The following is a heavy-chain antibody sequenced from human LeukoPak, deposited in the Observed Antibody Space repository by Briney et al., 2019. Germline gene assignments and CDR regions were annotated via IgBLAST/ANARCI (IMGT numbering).Heavy chain of an antibody. CDR1: GYTFTSYY. CDR3: ARGEGSSWGPGYFDY. J-gene: IGHJ4*02. D-gene: IGHD6-13*01. CDR2: INPSGGST. V-gene: IGHV1-46*03. Sequence: ASVKVSCKASGYTFTSYYMHWVRQAPGQGLEWMGIINPSGGSTSYAQKFQGRVTMTRDTSTSTVCMELSSLRSEDTAVYYCARGEGSSWGPGYFDYWGQGTLVTVSS.